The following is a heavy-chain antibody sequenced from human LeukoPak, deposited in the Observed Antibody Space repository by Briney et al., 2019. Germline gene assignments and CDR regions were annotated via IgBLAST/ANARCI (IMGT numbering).Heavy chain of an antibody. D-gene: IGHD3-16*02. V-gene: IGHV4-59*01. J-gene: IGHJ5*02. Sequence: SETPSLTCTVSGGSISSYYWSWIRQPPGKGLEWIGFIYYSGSTNYNPSLKSRVTISVDTSKNQFSLKLSSVTAADTAVYYCARDYLGWFDPWGQGTLVTVSS. CDR3: ARDYLGWFDP. CDR2: IYYSGST. CDR1: GGSISSYY.